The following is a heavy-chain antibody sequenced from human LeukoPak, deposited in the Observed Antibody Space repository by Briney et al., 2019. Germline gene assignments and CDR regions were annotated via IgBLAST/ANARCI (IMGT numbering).Heavy chain of an antibody. CDR3: ARDVPGTTPFDY. CDR2: ISANNGAT. D-gene: IGHD1-7*01. J-gene: IGHJ4*02. V-gene: IGHV1-18*01. CDR1: GYSFNTNG. Sequence: ASVTVSCTASGYSFNTNGISWVRQAPGQGPEWMGWISANNGATNYVQEFQGRVTMTTDTSTSTAYMDLRSLISDDTAFYYCARDVPGTTPFDYWGQGTLVTVSS.